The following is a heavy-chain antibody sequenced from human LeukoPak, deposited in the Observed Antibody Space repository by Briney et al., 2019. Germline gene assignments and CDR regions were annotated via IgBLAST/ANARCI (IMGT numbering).Heavy chain of an antibody. CDR2: ISAYNGNT. CDR3: ARPSRIYCSGGSCFYYYYGMDV. D-gene: IGHD2-15*01. CDR1: GYTFTSYG. V-gene: IGHV1-18*01. Sequence: GASVKVSCKASGYTFTSYGISWVRQAPGQGLEWMGWISAYNGNTNYAQKFQGRVTITADKSTSTAYMELSSLRSEDTAVYYCARPSRIYCSGGSCFYYYYGMDVWGQGTTVTVSS. J-gene: IGHJ6*02.